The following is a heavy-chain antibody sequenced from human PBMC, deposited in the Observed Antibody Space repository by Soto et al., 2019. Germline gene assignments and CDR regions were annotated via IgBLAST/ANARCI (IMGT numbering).Heavy chain of an antibody. CDR3: AREAYYYYGMDV. J-gene: IGHJ6*02. CDR1: GFSVNSDY. CDR2: IYLDGST. Sequence: EAQLVESGGGLIQPGGSLRLSCAASGFSVNSDYMTWVRQAPGKGLEWVSVIYLDGSTFYSDSVKGRFTISKDNSKNTLYLQMNSLRAEDTAVYYCAREAYYYYGMDVWGQGTTVTVS. V-gene: IGHV3-53*01.